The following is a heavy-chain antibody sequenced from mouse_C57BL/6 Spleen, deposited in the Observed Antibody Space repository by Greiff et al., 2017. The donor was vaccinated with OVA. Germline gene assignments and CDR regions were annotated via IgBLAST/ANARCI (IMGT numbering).Heavy chain of an antibody. CDR3: ARQTGTRYFDY. CDR2: ISGGGGNT. V-gene: IGHV5-9*01. CDR1: GFTFSSYT. D-gene: IGHD4-1*01. J-gene: IGHJ2*01. Sequence: EVQGVESGGGLVKPGGSLKLSCAASGFTFSSYTMSWVRQTPEKRLEWVATISGGGGNTYYPDSVKGRFTISRDNAKNTLYLQMSSLRSEDTALYYCARQTGTRYFDYWGQGTTLTVSS.